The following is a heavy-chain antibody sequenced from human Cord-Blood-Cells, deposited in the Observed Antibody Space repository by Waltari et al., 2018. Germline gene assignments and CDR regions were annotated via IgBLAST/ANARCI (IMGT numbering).Heavy chain of an antibody. J-gene: IGHJ4*02. D-gene: IGHD3-10*01. CDR1: GGSFSGYH. CDR3: ARGNGRRRFRELFDY. Sequence: VQLQQWGAGLLKPSETLALTCAVYGGSFSGYHWSWIRQPPGKGLEWIGESNHSGSTNYNPSLKSRVTISVDTSKNQFSLKLSSVTAADTAVYYCARGNGRRRFRELFDYWGQGTLVTVSS. V-gene: IGHV4-34*01. CDR2: SNHSGST.